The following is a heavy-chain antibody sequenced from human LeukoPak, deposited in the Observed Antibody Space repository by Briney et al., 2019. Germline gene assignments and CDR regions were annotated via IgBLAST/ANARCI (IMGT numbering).Heavy chain of an antibody. CDR3: ARVYIAAAGTECDY. CDR2: ISSGSNYI. D-gene: IGHD6-13*01. J-gene: IGHJ4*02. Sequence: GGSLRLSCAASGFTFNYYSMNWVRQAPGKGLEWVASISSGSNYIHYADSVKGRFTISRDNAKNSLYLQINSLRVEDTAVYYCARVYIAAAGTECDYWGQGTLVTVSS. CDR1: GFTFNYYS. V-gene: IGHV3-21*04.